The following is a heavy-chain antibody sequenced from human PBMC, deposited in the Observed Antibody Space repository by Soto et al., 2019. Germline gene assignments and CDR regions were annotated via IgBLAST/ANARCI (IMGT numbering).Heavy chain of an antibody. V-gene: IGHV3-48*01. Sequence: EVQLVESGGGLVQPGGSLRLSCAASGFTFSSYSMNWVRQAPGKGLEWVSYISSSSSTIYYADSVKGRFTISRDNAKNSQYLQMNSLRAEDTAVYYCATLHDYRIDPLDYWGQGTLVTVSS. CDR1: GFTFSSYS. J-gene: IGHJ4*02. CDR2: ISSSSSTI. CDR3: ATLHDYRIDPLDY. D-gene: IGHD4-17*01.